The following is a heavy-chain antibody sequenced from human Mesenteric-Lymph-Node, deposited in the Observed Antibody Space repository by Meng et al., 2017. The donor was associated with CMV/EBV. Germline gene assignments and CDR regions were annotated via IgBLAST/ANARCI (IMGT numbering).Heavy chain of an antibody. J-gene: IGHJ4*02. CDR1: GGSISSYY. CDR2: IYYTGST. V-gene: IGHV4-59*01. Sequence: SETLSLTCTVSGGSISSYYWSWIRQPPGKGLEWIGYIYYTGSTNYNPSLKSRVTISLDKSKNQLSLKLTSVTAADTAVYYCARDPTNGSPTGFDYWGQGTLVTVSS. D-gene: IGHD1-26*01. CDR3: ARDPTNGSPTGFDY.